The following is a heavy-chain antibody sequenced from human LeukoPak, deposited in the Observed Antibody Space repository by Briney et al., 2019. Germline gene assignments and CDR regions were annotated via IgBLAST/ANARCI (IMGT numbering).Heavy chain of an antibody. CDR1: GFTFDDYA. CDR3: AKDSRPYSSGWYPFDY. Sequence: GGSLRLSCAASGFTFDDYAMHWVRQAPGKGLEGVSGISWNSGSIVYADSVKGRFTISREKAKNSLYLQMNSLRAEDTALYYCAKDSRPYSSGWYPFDYWGQGTLVTVSS. D-gene: IGHD6-19*01. J-gene: IGHJ4*02. V-gene: IGHV3-9*01. CDR2: ISWNSGSI.